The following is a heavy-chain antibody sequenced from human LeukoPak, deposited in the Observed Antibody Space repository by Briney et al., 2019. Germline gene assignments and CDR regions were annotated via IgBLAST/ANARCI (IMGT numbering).Heavy chain of an antibody. CDR1: GFTFSDYY. CDR2: ISSSGSTI. Sequence: GGSLRLSCAASGFTFSDYYMSWIRQAPGKGLEWVLYISSSGSTIYYADSVKGRFTISRDNAKNSLYLQMNSLRAEDTAVYYCARDRRTYYYDSKGFDIWGQGTMVTVSS. V-gene: IGHV3-11*01. J-gene: IGHJ3*02. CDR3: ARDRRTYYYDSKGFDI. D-gene: IGHD3-22*01.